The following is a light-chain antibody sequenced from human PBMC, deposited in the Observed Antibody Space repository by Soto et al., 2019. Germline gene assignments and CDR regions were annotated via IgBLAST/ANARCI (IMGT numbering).Light chain of an antibody. CDR3: QQYDIYPLT. Sequence: EIVMTQSPATLSVSPGERATLSCRASQSVSSNLAWYQQKPGQAPRLLIYGASTRATGIPARFSGSGSGTEFTLTISSLQSEDFATYYCQQYDIYPLTFGGGTKVEI. CDR1: QSVSSN. J-gene: IGKJ4*01. V-gene: IGKV3-15*01. CDR2: GAS.